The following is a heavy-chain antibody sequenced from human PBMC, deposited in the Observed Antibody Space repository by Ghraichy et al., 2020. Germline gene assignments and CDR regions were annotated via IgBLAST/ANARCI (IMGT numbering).Heavy chain of an antibody. Sequence: SETLSLTCTVSGGSISSSSYYWGWIRQPPGKGLEWIGSIYYSGSTYFNPSLKSRVTISVDTSKNQFSLKLSSVTAADTAVYYCASQGSGYDRGIDYWGQGTLVTVSS. V-gene: IGHV4-39*01. D-gene: IGHD5-12*01. CDR1: GGSISSSSYY. CDR3: ASQGSGYDRGIDY. J-gene: IGHJ4*02. CDR2: IYYSGST.